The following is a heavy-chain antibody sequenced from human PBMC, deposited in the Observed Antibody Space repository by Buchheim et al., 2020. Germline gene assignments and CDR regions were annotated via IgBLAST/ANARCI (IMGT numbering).Heavy chain of an antibody. CDR2: TMPLAGIT. CDR1: EGTFGSDA. Sequence: QVHLVQSGADVKKVGSSVKVACKASEGTFGSDAISWVRQAPGQGLEWLERTMPLAGITNYAQKFQGRVTLTADKSTSTAYMELTNLRSDDSGTYYCARGFGGIARDWGQGTL. CDR3: ARGFGGIARD. D-gene: IGHD2-15*01. J-gene: IGHJ4*02. V-gene: IGHV1-69*04.